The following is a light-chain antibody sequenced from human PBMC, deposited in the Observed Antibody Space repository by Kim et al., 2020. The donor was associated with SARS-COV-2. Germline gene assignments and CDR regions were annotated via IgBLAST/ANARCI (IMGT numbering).Light chain of an antibody. CDR1: QSLLHSNGYNI. CDR3: MQALQTPYT. V-gene: IGKV2-28*01. CDR2: LGS. Sequence: DIVMTQSPLSLPVTPGEPASISCRSSQSLLHSNGYNILDWYLQKPGQSPQLLIYLGSNRASGVPDRFSGGASGTDFTLKISRVEAEDVGLYYCMQALQTPYTFGQGTKLEIK. J-gene: IGKJ2*01.